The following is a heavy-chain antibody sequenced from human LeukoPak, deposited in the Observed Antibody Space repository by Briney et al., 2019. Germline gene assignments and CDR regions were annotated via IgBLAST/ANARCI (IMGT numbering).Heavy chain of an antibody. Sequence: KPSETLSLTCTVSGVSISNYYWTWIRQPAGKRLEWIGRIYTSGNTNYNPSLKSRVTMSVDTSKNQFSLNLSSVAAADTAVYYCARGYSSGWCDYWGQGTLVTVSS. J-gene: IGHJ4*02. V-gene: IGHV4-4*07. D-gene: IGHD6-19*01. CDR1: GVSISNYY. CDR2: IYTSGNT. CDR3: ARGYSSGWCDY.